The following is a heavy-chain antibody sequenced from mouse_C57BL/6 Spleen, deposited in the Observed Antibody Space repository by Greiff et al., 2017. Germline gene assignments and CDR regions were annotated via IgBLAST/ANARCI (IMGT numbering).Heavy chain of an antibody. CDR3: ARRGLYSNYGGYFDY. CDR1: GYTFTSYW. J-gene: IGHJ2*01. V-gene: IGHV1-72*01. CDR2: IDPNSGGT. D-gene: IGHD2-5*01. Sequence: QVQLKQPGAELVKPGASVKLSCKASGYTFTSYWMHWVKQRPGRGLEWIGRIDPNSGGTKYNEQFKSKATLTVDKPSSTAYMQLSSLTSEDSAVYYCARRGLYSNYGGYFDYWGQGTTLTVSS.